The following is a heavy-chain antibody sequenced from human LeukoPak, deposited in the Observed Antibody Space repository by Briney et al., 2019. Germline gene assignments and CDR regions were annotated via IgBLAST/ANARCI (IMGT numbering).Heavy chain of an antibody. CDR3: ARTGMGGNVWIDS. CDR2: MNPNSGDT. CDR1: GYTFTNYD. J-gene: IGHJ5*01. V-gene: IGHV1-8*01. Sequence: ASVKVSCKASGYTFTNYDINWVRQATGQGLEWTGWMNPNSGDTGYAEKFQGRVTMTRDTSTNTAYMELTSLTSDDTAIFYCARTGMGGNVWIDSWGQGTLVTVSS. D-gene: IGHD1-26*01.